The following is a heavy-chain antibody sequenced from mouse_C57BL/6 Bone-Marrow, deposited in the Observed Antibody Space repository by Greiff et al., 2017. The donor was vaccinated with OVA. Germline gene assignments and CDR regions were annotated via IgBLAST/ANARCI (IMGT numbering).Heavy chain of an antibody. CDR1: GFTFSDYG. Sequence: EVHLVESGGGLVKPGGSLKLSCAASGFTFSDYGMHWVRQAPEKGLEWVAYISSGSSTIYYADTVKGRFTISRDNAKNTLFLQMTSLRSEDTAMYYCARRFLYSAMDYWGQGTSVTVSS. V-gene: IGHV5-17*01. CDR3: ARRFLYSAMDY. J-gene: IGHJ4*01. CDR2: ISSGSSTI.